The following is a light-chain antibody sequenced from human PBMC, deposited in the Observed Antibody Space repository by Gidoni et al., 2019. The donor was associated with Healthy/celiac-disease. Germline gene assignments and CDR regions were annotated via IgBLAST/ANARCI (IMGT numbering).Light chain of an antibody. J-gene: IGKJ4*01. CDR1: QSISSY. Sequence: DIQMTQSPSSLSASVGDRVTITCRESQSISSYLNWYQQKPGKAPKLLIYAASSLQSGVPSRFSGSGSVTEFTLTISSLQPEDFATYYCQQSYSTPFTFGAGTKVEIK. V-gene: IGKV1-39*01. CDR3: QQSYSTPFT. CDR2: AAS.